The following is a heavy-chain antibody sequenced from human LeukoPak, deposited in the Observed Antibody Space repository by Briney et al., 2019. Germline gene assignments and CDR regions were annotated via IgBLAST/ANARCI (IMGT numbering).Heavy chain of an antibody. Sequence: PGGSLRLSCVVSGFTFTTAWLNWVRQAPGKGLEWIGSIYYSGSTYYNPSLKSRVTISVDTSKNQFSLKLSSVTAADTAVYYCARDQLPIVVVTATDYWGQGTLVTVSS. CDR1: GFTFTTAW. J-gene: IGHJ4*02. V-gene: IGHV4-4*02. D-gene: IGHD2-21*02. CDR3: ARDQLPIVVVTATDY. CDR2: IYYSGST.